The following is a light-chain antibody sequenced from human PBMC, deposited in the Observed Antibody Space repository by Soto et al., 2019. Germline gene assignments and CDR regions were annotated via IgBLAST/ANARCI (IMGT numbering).Light chain of an antibody. CDR2: EVS. Sequence: QSALTQPASVSGSPGQSITISCTGTSSDIGAYSRVSWYQQHPGQAPKLFIYEVSNRPSGVSDRFSGSKSGNTASLTISGLQAEDEADYYCNSFTTSSTYVFGTGTKLTVL. J-gene: IGLJ1*01. CDR3: NSFTTSSTYV. V-gene: IGLV2-14*01. CDR1: SSDIGAYSR.